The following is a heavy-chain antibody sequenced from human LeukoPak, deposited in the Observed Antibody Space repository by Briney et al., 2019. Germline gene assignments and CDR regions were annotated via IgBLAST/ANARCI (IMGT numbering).Heavy chain of an antibody. J-gene: IGHJ4*02. Sequence: PSETLSLTCTVSGVSISSSNSYWGWIRQPPGKGLEWIGSIYYSGNTYYNASLKSQVSISIDTSKNQFSLKLSSVTAADTAVYYCARGVARSSKFHFSYYFDYWGQGTLVTVSS. D-gene: IGHD6-6*01. CDR1: GVSISSSNSY. CDR3: ARGVARSSKFHFSYYFDY. CDR2: IYYSGNT. V-gene: IGHV4-39*07.